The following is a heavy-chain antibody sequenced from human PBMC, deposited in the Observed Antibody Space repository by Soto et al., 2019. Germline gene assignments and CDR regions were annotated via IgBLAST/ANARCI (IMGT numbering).Heavy chain of an antibody. J-gene: IGHJ3*01. CDR1: GFTFSTYS. CDR3: TSSSNVLPPAASAAFDG. CDR2: ISPNGDYI. V-gene: IGHV3-21*01. Sequence: EVQLVESGGGLVKPGGYLRVSCAASGFTFSTYSMNWVRQAPGKGLEWVSSISPNGDYIYYADSVMGRFTFSRDNAKNSLYLQMNSLRAEDTAVYYCTSSSNVLPPAASAAFDGWGQGTVVTVSS. D-gene: IGHD2-2*01.